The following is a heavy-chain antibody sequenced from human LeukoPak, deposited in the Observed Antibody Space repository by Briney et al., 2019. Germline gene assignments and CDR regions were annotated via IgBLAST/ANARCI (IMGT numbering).Heavy chain of an antibody. V-gene: IGHV3-15*01. Sequence: GGSLRLSCAASGFMFSGAWMSWVRQAPGKGLEWVGRIKSKTFAEATDYAAPVKGRFTISRDDSENTLYLQMNSLKTDGTAVYLCSTDWYNRWGRGTLVTVSS. CDR1: GFMFSGAW. CDR2: IKSKTFAEAT. D-gene: IGHD1-14*01. CDR3: STDWYNR. J-gene: IGHJ4*02.